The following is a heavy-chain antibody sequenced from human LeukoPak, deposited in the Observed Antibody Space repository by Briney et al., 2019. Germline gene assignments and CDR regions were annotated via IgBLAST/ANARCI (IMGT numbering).Heavy chain of an antibody. CDR3: AKDFDDRLLEWLAPDY. J-gene: IGHJ4*02. CDR2: MNFDGSNQ. CDR1: GFTFSIYG. Sequence: PGGSLRLSCAASGFTFSIYGMHWVRQAPGKGLEWVAFMNFDGSNQYYADSVKGRFTISRDNSKNTLYLQMKSLRAEDTAVYYCAKDFDDRLLEWLAPDYWCQGTLVTVSS. V-gene: IGHV3-30*02. D-gene: IGHD3-3*01.